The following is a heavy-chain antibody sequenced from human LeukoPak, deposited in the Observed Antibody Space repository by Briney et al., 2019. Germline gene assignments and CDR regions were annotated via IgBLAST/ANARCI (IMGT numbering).Heavy chain of an antibody. D-gene: IGHD1-26*01. CDR3: ARGSGSSHYYYGMDV. Sequence: SETLSLTCTVSGGSISSYYWSWIRQPPGKGLEWIGYIYYSGSTNYNPSLKSRVTISVDTSKNQFSLELSSVTAADTAVYYCARGSGSSHYYYGMDVWGQGTTVTVSS. CDR2: IYYSGST. J-gene: IGHJ6*02. V-gene: IGHV4-59*01. CDR1: GGSISSYY.